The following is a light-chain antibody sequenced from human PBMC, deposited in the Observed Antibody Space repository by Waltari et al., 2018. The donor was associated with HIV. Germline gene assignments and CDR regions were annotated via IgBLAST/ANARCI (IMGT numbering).Light chain of an antibody. CDR2: EDV. V-gene: IGLV3-1*01. CDR1: KLGDKY. Sequence: SYELTQPPSVSVPPGQTAIITCSGDKLGDKYASWYQQRPGQSPVLVIYEDVKRPSGIPERFSGSNSGNTATLTISGTQAMDESDYYCQAWDSHNVIFGGGTKLTVL. CDR3: QAWDSHNVI. J-gene: IGLJ2*01.